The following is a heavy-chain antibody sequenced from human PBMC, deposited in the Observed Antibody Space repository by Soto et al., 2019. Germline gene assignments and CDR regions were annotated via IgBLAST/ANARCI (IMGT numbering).Heavy chain of an antibody. Sequence: QVQLVESGGGVVQPGRSLRLSCAASGFTFGSYAMHWVRQAPGKGLEWVAVISYDGSNKYYADSVKGRFTISRDNSKNTLFLQMNSLRAEDTAVYYCARAYEGDYFDYWGQGTLVTVSS. CDR3: ARAYEGDYFDY. CDR2: ISYDGSNK. CDR1: GFTFGSYA. J-gene: IGHJ4*02. D-gene: IGHD3-16*01. V-gene: IGHV3-30-3*01.